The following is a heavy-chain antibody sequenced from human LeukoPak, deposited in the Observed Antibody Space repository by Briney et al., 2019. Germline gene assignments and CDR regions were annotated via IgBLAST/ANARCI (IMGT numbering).Heavy chain of an antibody. J-gene: IGHJ5*02. D-gene: IGHD2-2*01. CDR3: AREVRKVPAAIWFDP. Sequence: SETLSLTCTVSGGSISSYYWSWIRQPAGEGLEWVGRIYTSGSTNYNPSLKSRVTMSVDTSKNQFSLKLSSVTAADTAVYYCAREVRKVPAAIWFDPWGQGTLVTVSS. V-gene: IGHV4-4*07. CDR2: IYTSGST. CDR1: GGSISSYY.